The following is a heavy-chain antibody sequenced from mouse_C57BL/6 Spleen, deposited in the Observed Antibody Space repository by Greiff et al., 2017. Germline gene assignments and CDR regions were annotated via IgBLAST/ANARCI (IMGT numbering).Heavy chain of an antibody. CDR2: IDPSDSYT. CDR3: ARRAYYYGSSYYAMDY. J-gene: IGHJ4*01. CDR1: GYTFTSYW. Sequence: QVQLQQPGAELVMPGASVKLSCKASGYTFTSYWMHWVKQRPGQGLEWIGEIDPSDSYTNYNQKFKGKSTLTVDKSSSTAYMQLSSLTSEDSAVYYFARRAYYYGSSYYAMDYWGQGTSVTVSS. D-gene: IGHD1-1*01. V-gene: IGHV1-69*01.